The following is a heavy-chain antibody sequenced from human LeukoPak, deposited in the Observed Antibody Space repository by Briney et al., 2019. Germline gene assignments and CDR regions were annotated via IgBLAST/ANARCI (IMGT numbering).Heavy chain of an antibody. D-gene: IGHD2-2*01. Sequence: GGSLRLSCAASGFNFSNYAMTWVRQAPGKGLEWVSVVTGSSSNTYYAASVKGRFTISRDNSKNMLYLEMNSLRVEDTAIYYCAKDRSSTTSCSNYWGRGTLVTVSS. V-gene: IGHV3-23*01. CDR1: GFNFSNYA. J-gene: IGHJ4*02. CDR3: AKDRSSTTSCSNY. CDR2: VTGSSSNT.